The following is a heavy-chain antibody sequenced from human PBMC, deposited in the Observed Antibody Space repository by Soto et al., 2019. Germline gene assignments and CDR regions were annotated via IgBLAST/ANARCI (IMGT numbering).Heavy chain of an antibody. CDR3: ARTVAGDN. D-gene: IGHD6-19*01. CDR2: INRSGGGT. Sequence: EVQLLESGGGLVQPGGSLSLSCAASGFIFSDYDMNWVRQAPGKGLEWVSTINRSGGGTYHADSVKGRFTISRDNSKNTLDLQMNSLRVEDTAVYYCARTVAGDNWGQGTLVTVSS. J-gene: IGHJ4*02. CDR1: GFIFSDYD. V-gene: IGHV3-23*01.